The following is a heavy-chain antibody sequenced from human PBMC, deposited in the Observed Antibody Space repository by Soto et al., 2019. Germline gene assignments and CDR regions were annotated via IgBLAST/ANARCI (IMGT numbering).Heavy chain of an antibody. J-gene: IGHJ6*03. D-gene: IGHD3-3*01. CDR2: MNPNSGNT. Sequence: GASVNVSCKASGYTFTSYDINWVRQATGQGLEWMGWMNPNSGNTGYAQKFQGRVTMTRNTSISTAYMELSSLRSEDTAVYYCARTDYDFWSGYSKGYMDVWGKGTTVTVSS. CDR3: ARTDYDFWSGYSKGYMDV. CDR1: GYTFTSYD. V-gene: IGHV1-8*01.